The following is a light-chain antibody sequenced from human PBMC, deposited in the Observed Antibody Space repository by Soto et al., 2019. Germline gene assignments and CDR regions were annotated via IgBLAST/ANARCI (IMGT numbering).Light chain of an antibody. Sequence: IHVTRSPSALSASVGDIFTITFRASQSISSYLNWYQQKPGKAPKLLIYAASSLQSGVPSRFSGSGSGTDFTLTISSLQPEDFATYYCQQSYSTPRTFGQGTKVDIK. V-gene: IGKV1-39*01. CDR3: QQSYSTPRT. CDR1: QSISSY. CDR2: AAS. J-gene: IGKJ1*01.